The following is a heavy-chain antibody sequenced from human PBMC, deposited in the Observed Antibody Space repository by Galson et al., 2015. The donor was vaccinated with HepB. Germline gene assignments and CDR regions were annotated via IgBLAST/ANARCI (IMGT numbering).Heavy chain of an antibody. V-gene: IGHV3-23*01. CDR1: GFTFSSYA. CDR2: ISGSGGST. Sequence: SLRLSCAASGFTFSSYAMSWVRQAPGKGLEWVSTISGSGGSTYSADSLKDRFIISSDNSRNTVYLQMNSLRAEDTAVYYCAKDLSRSGGNRPTFDSWGQGTLVTVSS. D-gene: IGHD2-15*01. CDR3: AKDLSRSGGNRPTFDS. J-gene: IGHJ4*02.